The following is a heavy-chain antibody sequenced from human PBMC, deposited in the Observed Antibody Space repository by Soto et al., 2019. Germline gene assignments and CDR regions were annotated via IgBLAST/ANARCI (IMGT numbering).Heavy chain of an antibody. V-gene: IGHV1-58*02. CDR2: IGVAVGNT. Sequence: QMQVVQSGPEVREHGTSVKVSCKTSGFTFTSSAIQWVRQARGQPLEWIGWIGVAVGNTKYAHQIQERVTITRDTSTNTAYLELSDLRSEDTAVYYCAAELYVDGACCHFDHWVQGTLVTVSS. CDR3: AAELYVDGACCHFDH. J-gene: IGHJ4*02. CDR1: GFTFTSSA. D-gene: IGHD2-21*02.